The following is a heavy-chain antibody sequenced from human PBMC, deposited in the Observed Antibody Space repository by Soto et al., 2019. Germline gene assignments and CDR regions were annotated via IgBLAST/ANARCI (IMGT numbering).Heavy chain of an antibody. CDR2: SSDSGST. J-gene: IGHJ4*02. D-gene: IGHD2-2*01. V-gene: IGHV3-23*01. Sequence: EVQLLESGGALVQPGGSLRLSCAASGFTFSNHAMNWVRQAPGKGLEWVSTSSDSGSTYYADSVKGRFTISRDNSKITLYLQMNSLRAEHTAVYYCARDPGGHYCTSTSCLSFFDHGGQGTLVIVSS. CDR1: GFTFSNHA. CDR3: ARDPGGHYCTSTSCLSFFDH.